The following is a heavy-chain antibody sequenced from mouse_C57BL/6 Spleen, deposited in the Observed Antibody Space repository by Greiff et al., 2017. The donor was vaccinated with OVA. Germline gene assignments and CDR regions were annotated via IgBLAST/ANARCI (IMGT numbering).Heavy chain of an antibody. V-gene: IGHV5-4*01. CDR1: GFTFSSYA. CDR3: ARDRGLLPGGAMDY. J-gene: IGHJ4*01. D-gene: IGHD2-3*01. Sequence: EVMLVESGGGLVKPGGSLKLSCAASGFTFSSYAMSWVRQTPEKRLEWVATISDGGSYTYYPDNVKGRFTISRDNAKNNLYLQMSHLKSEDTAMYYCARDRGLLPGGAMDYWGQGTSVTVSS. CDR2: ISDGGSYT.